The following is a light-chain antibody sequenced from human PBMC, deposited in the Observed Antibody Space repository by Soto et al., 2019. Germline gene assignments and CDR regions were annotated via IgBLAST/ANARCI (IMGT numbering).Light chain of an antibody. CDR2: DAS. CDR1: QTISTW. CDR3: QQRNIWPPVT. V-gene: IGKV1-5*01. J-gene: IGKJ5*01. Sequence: DIQVTQSPPTLSASVGDRVTITCRASQTISTWMAWYQQKPGKAPKLPVYDASTLQSGVASRFSGSGSGTDFTLTISCLQSEDFAVYYCQQRNIWPPVTFGQGTRLEI.